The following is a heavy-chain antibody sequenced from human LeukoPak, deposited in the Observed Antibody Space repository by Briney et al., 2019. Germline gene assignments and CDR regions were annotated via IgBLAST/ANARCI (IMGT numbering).Heavy chain of an antibody. CDR2: TYYRSQWHN. Sequence: SQTLSLTCAISGDSVSSNSAAWNWIRQSPSRGLEWLGRTYYRSQWHNDYAESVKSRITINPGTSKNQFSLQLNSVTPEDTAVYFCARDLAGYGGYSYGMVDYWGQGTLVTVSS. CDR1: GDSVSSNSAA. V-gene: IGHV6-1*01. CDR3: ARDLAGYGGYSYGMVDY. D-gene: IGHD5-18*01. J-gene: IGHJ4*02.